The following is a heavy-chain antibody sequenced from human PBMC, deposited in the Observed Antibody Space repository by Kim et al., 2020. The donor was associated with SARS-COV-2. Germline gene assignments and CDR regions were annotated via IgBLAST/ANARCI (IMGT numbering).Heavy chain of an antibody. J-gene: IGHJ4*02. D-gene: IGHD2-15*01. Sequence: SETLSLTCTVSGASITSSYWSWIRQSPGGGLESIADIHHSGDTSQNPSLKSRVTISLDTSKSQVSLKLNSVTAADTAVYYCGTDPLRLDYWGQGARVTVSS. CDR3: GTDPLRLDY. CDR2: IHHSGDT. CDR1: GASITSSY. V-gene: IGHV4-59*12.